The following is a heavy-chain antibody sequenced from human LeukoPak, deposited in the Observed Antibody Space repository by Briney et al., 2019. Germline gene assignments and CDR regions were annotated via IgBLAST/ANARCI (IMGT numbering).Heavy chain of an antibody. CDR1: GFTFSSYG. Sequence: GGSLRLSCAASGFTFSSYGMHWVRQAPGKGLEWVAVISYDGSNKYYADSVKGRFTISRDNSKNTLYLQMNSLRAEDTAVYYCANGASGYLELDCWGQGTLVTVSS. CDR3: ANGASGYLELDC. D-gene: IGHD3-3*01. CDR2: ISYDGSNK. J-gene: IGHJ4*02. V-gene: IGHV3-30*18.